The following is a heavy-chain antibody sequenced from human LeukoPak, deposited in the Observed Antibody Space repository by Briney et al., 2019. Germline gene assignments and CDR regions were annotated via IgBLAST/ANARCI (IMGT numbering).Heavy chain of an antibody. J-gene: IGHJ4*02. CDR1: GFTFSTFG. Sequence: PGGSLRLSRAASGFTFSTFGMSWVRQAPGKGLEWVSLISAVNGGTYYADSVKGRFTISRDNSKNTLYLQMNSLRAEDTAVYYCAKVGATGTRVFDYWGQGALITVSS. CDR3: AKVGATGTRVFDY. D-gene: IGHD1-26*01. CDR2: ISAVNGGT. V-gene: IGHV3-23*01.